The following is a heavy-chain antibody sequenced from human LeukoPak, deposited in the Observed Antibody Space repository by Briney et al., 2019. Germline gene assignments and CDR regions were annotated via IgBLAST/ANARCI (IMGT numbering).Heavy chain of an antibody. CDR1: GGSISSSSYY. D-gene: IGHD4-17*01. CDR2: IYHSGST. Sequence: PSETLSLTCTVSGGSISSSSYYWGWIRQPPGKGLEWIGSIYHSGSTYNNPSLKGRVTISVDTSRNQFSLKRSSVTAADTAVYYCARGRASFYGDYARRFDYWGQGTLVTVSS. CDR3: ARGRASFYGDYARRFDY. J-gene: IGHJ4*02. V-gene: IGHV4-39*07.